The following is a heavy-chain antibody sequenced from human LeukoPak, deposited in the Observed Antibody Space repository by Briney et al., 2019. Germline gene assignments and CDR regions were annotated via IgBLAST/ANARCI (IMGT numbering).Heavy chain of an antibody. D-gene: IGHD3-9*01. CDR1: GFTFSGYW. Sequence: GGSLRLSCAASGFTFSGYWMSWVRQAPGKGLEWVAHIKEDGGDKKYVDSVKGRFTISRDNAQNSLYLQMNSLRAQDSAVYYCASMGQLDWWGEGTLVTVSS. V-gene: IGHV3-7*01. CDR3: ASMGQLDW. J-gene: IGHJ4*02. CDR2: IKEDGGDK.